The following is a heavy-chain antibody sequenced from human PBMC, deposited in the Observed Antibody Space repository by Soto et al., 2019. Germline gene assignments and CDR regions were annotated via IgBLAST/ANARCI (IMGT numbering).Heavy chain of an antibody. Sequence: LGESLKISCNGSGYSFTSYWISWVRQMPGKGLEWMGRIDPSDSYTNYSPSFQGHVTISADKSISTAYLQWSSLKASDTAMYYCARVGVGYCSGGSCPNWFDPWGQGTLVTVSS. D-gene: IGHD2-15*01. CDR2: IDPSDSYT. CDR1: GYSFTSYW. V-gene: IGHV5-10-1*01. J-gene: IGHJ5*02. CDR3: ARVGVGYCSGGSCPNWFDP.